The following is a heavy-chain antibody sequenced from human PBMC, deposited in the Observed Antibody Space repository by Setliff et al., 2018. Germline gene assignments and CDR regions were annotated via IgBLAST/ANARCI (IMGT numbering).Heavy chain of an antibody. CDR2: INQDGSGK. J-gene: IGHJ3*02. CDR3: GRDPNGDYIGAFDM. Sequence: PSETLSLTCAVYGASFSGTYCSWVRQSPGKGLEWVANINQDGSGKYYVDSVRGRFTISRDNSKKTLYLQMNSLRAEDTAVYYCGRDPNGDYIGAFDMWGQGTMVTVSS. CDR1: GASFSGTY. D-gene: IGHD4-17*01. V-gene: IGHV3-7*03.